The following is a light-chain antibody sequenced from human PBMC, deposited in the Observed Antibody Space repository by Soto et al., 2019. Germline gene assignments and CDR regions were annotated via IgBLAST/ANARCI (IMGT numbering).Light chain of an antibody. CDR1: SSNIGRNT. V-gene: IGLV1-44*01. CDR3: AAWDNSLSEYV. Sequence: QAVVTQPPSASETPGQRVTISCSGSSSNIGRNTVNWYQQHPGTAPKLVIYNNNQRPSAVAARFSGSKSGTSGSLAISGLQSEDEADYYCAAWDNSLSEYVFGTGTKLTVL. CDR2: NNN. J-gene: IGLJ1*01.